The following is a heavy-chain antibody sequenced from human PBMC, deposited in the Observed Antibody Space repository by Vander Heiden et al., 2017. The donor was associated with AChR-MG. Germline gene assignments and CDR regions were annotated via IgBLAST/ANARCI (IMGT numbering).Heavy chain of an antibody. J-gene: IGHJ4*02. CDR2: INPNSGGT. CDR3: ARAGGVLGYYDYIWGSYLDY. D-gene: IGHD3-16*02. CDR1: GYTFTGYY. Sequence: QVQLVQSGAELQQPGASVKVSCKASGYTFTGYYMPGGRQAPGQGLEWMGWINPNSGGTNYAQKFQGRVTMTRDTSISTAYMELSRLRSDDTAVYYCARAGGVLGYYDYIWGSYLDYWGQGTLVTVSS. V-gene: IGHV1-2*02.